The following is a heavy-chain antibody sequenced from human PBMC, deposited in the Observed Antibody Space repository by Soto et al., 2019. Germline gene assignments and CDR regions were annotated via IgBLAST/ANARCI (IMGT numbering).Heavy chain of an antibody. J-gene: IGHJ6*02. CDR3: AREGGRGAGKHHYGLDV. V-gene: IGHV1-18*01. Sequence: QVQLVQSGGEVKKPGASVRVSCQASGYQFNKFGIHWVRQAPGQGLEWLGRMSGRSGDPNCAANVRDRITMATDTANNTAYMELRSLRSDDPAVYYCAREGGRGAGKHHYGLDVWGQGTKVIVSS. CDR2: MSGRSGDP. CDR1: GYQFNKFG. D-gene: IGHD1-1*01.